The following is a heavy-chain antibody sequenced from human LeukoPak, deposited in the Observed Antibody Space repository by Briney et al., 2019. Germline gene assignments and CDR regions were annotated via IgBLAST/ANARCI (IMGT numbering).Heavy chain of an antibody. D-gene: IGHD2-2*01. Sequence: PGGSLRLSCAASGFTFNNYGMHWVRRAPGKGLEWVAVISYDGRNIHYPDSVKGRLTISRDISTDTLWLQMDSLRTEDTAVYYCAKGPLRGTAAAIDYWGQGTLVTVSS. CDR3: AKGPLRGTAAAIDY. CDR1: GFTFNNYG. CDR2: ISYDGRNI. J-gene: IGHJ4*02. V-gene: IGHV3-30*18.